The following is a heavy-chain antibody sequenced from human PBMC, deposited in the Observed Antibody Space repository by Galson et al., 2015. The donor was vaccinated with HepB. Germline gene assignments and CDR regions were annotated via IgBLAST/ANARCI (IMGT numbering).Heavy chain of an antibody. D-gene: IGHD6-19*01. J-gene: IGHJ4*02. CDR2: ISYDGTKK. V-gene: IGHV3-30-3*01. Sequence: SLRLSCAASGFTFRSYAMHWVRQAPGKGLEWVAIISYDGTKKDYGDSVKGRFTISRDNSKDTLALQMNSLRAEDTAVYYCVRDRVNAVAGTGQDHWGQGTLVTVSS. CDR3: VRDRVNAVAGTGQDH. CDR1: GFTFRSYA.